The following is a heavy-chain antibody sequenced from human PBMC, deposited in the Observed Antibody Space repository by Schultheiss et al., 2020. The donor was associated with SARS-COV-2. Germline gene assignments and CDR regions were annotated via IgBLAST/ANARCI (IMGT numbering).Heavy chain of an antibody. Sequence: SQTLSLTCTVSGGSISSYYWSWIRQPPGKGLEWIGSIYYSGSTNYNPSLKSRVTISVDTSKNQFSLKLTSLTAADTAVYYCAREGSRSYHGLDYWGQGTLVTVSS. CDR2: IYYSGST. CDR3: AREGSRSYHGLDY. D-gene: IGHD1-14*01. V-gene: IGHV4-59*12. CDR1: GGSISSYY. J-gene: IGHJ4*02.